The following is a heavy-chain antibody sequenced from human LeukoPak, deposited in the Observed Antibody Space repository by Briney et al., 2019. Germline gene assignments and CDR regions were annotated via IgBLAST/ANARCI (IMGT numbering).Heavy chain of an antibody. CDR1: GFTLGDYV. D-gene: IGHD3-10*01. Sequence: GRSLRLSCTASGFTLGDYVMSWVRQAPGKGLEWVGCIRGKGDGGTTEYAASVRGRFTISIDDSKSIAYLQMNSLKTEDTAVYYCTRDNPTMVRGVIVNYYMDVWGKGTTVTISS. CDR3: TRDNPTMVRGVIVNYYMDV. V-gene: IGHV3-49*04. CDR2: IRGKGDGGTT. J-gene: IGHJ6*03.